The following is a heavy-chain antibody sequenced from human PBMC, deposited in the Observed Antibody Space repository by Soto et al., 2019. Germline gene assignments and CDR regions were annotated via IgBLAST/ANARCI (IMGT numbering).Heavy chain of an antibody. CDR3: ARQRTSVVTQAYFDS. V-gene: IGHV4-39*01. J-gene: IGHJ4*02. D-gene: IGHD2-21*02. CDR2: IYYSGST. CDR1: GDSISNRSYY. Sequence: SETLSLTCTVPGDSISNRSYYWGWIRQPPGKGLEWIGSIYYSGSTYNNPSLKSRVSMSVDTSKNQFSLKLRSVTAADTALYYCARQRTSVVTQAYFDSWGQGSPVTSPQ.